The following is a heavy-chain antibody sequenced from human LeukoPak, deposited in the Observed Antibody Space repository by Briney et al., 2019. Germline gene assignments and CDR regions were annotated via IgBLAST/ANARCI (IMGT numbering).Heavy chain of an antibody. D-gene: IGHD3-3*02. CDR2: ITPKSGDT. CDR1: GYTFSDFY. CDR3: ARVRLADERAWAY. V-gene: IGHV1-2*02. Sequence: ASVKVSCKASGYTFSDFYIHWVRQAPGQGLEYVGWITPKSGDTYSPQRFQGRVTMTRDASISTVYMELGSLRSDDTAVYFCARVRLADERAWAYWGQGTLVTVSS. J-gene: IGHJ4*02.